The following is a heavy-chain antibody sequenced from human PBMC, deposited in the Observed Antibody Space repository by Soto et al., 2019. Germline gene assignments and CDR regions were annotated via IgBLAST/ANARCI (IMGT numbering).Heavy chain of an antibody. D-gene: IGHD3-10*01. CDR2: IYYSGST. CDR1: GGSISRYY. Sequence: SETLSLTCTVSGGSISRYYWNWIRQPPGKGLEWIGYIYYSGSTNYNPSLKSRVTISVDTSKNQFSLKLSSVTAADTAVYYCARDPGSGSYYRWFDPWGQGTLVTVSS. CDR3: ARDPGSGSYYRWFDP. V-gene: IGHV4-59*01. J-gene: IGHJ5*02.